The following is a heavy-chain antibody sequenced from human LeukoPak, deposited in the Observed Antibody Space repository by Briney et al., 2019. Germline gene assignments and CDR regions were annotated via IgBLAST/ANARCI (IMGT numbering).Heavy chain of an antibody. V-gene: IGHV3-74*01. CDR2: INPSGSTA. J-gene: IGHJ4*02. CDR3: GRGMIGAYGSDY. D-gene: IGHD3-10*01. CDR1: GFTFSSYW. Sequence: GGSLRLSCAASGFTFSSYWMHWVRQAPGKGLVWVSHINPSGSTAFYADSVKGRFTISRDNAKNTVYLQMSSLGAEDTAVYYCGRGMIGAYGSDYWGQGTLVTVSS.